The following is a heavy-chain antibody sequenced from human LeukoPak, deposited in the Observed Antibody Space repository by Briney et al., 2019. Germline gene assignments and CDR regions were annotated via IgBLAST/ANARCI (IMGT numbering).Heavy chain of an antibody. J-gene: IGHJ3*02. D-gene: IGHD3-10*01. Sequence: GRSLRLSCAASGFTFSSYGMHWVRQAPGKGLEWVAVIWYDGSNKYYADSVKGRFTISRDNSKNTLYLQMNSLRAEDTAVYYCARDHDYGPGTDAFDIWGQGTMVTVSS. CDR1: GFTFSSYG. CDR2: IWYDGSNK. CDR3: ARDHDYGPGTDAFDI. V-gene: IGHV3-33*01.